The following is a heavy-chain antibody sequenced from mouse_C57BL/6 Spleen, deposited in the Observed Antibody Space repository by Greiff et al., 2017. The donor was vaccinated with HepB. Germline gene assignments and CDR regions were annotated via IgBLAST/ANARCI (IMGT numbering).Heavy chain of an antibody. Sequence: DVQLVESGGGLVKPGGSLKLSCAASGFTFSSYAMSWVRQTPEKRLEWVATISDGGSYTYYPDNVKGRFTVYRDNAKNNLYLQMSHLKSEDTAMYYCAREGYYSSSWFAYWGQGTLVTVSA. CDR1: GFTFSSYA. CDR2: ISDGGSYT. V-gene: IGHV5-4*01. D-gene: IGHD1-1*01. CDR3: AREGYYSSSWFAY. J-gene: IGHJ3*01.